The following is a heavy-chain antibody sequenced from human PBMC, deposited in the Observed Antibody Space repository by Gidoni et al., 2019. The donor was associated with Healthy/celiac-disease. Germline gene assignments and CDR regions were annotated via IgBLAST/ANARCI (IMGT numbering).Heavy chain of an antibody. J-gene: IGHJ6*02. V-gene: IGHV1-2*02. Sequence: GAEVKKPGASVKVSCKASGYTFTGYYMHWVRQAPGQGLEWMGWINPNSGGTNYAQKFQGRVTMTRDTSISTAYMELSRLRSDDTAVYYCARSEIDWLSIPYGMDVWGQGTTVTVSS. D-gene: IGHD3-9*01. CDR3: ARSEIDWLSIPYGMDV. CDR1: GYTFTGYY. CDR2: INPNSGGT.